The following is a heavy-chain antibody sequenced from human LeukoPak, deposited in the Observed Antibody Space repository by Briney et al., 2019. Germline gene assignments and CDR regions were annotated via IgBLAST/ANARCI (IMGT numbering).Heavy chain of an antibody. J-gene: IGHJ3*02. Sequence: PSETLSLTCTVSGGSISSYYWSWIRQPPGKGLEWIEYIYYSGSTNYNPSLKSRVTISVDTSKNQFSLKLSSVTAADTAVYYCARDPTTVTKGFDIWGQGTMITVSS. CDR2: IYYSGST. D-gene: IGHD4-17*01. CDR3: ARDPTTVTKGFDI. CDR1: GGSISSYY. V-gene: IGHV4-59*01.